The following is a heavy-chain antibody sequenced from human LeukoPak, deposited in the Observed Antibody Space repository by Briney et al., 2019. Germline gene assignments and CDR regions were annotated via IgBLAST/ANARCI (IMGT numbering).Heavy chain of an antibody. Sequence: SETLSLTCTVSGGSISSGSYYWSWIRQPAGKGLEWIGRIYHSGSTYYNPSLKSRVTISVDTSKNQFSLKLSSVTAADTAVYYCARGGDYESYFDYWGQGTLVTVSS. D-gene: IGHD4-17*01. CDR3: ARGGDYESYFDY. CDR1: GGSISSGSYY. V-gene: IGHV4-61*02. CDR2: IYHSGST. J-gene: IGHJ4*02.